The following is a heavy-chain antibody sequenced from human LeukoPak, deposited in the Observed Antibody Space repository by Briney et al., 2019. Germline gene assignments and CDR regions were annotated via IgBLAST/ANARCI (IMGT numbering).Heavy chain of an antibody. Sequence: KPSETLSLTCTVSGGSMSSYYWSWIRQPLGKGLEWIGYIYDSGSTNYNPSLKSRVTISVDTSNNQFSLKLNSVTAADTAVYYCARHGTSGIYRRPFDIWGQGTMVTVSS. CDR3: ARHGTSGIYRRPFDI. CDR1: GGSMSSYY. D-gene: IGHD1-26*01. J-gene: IGHJ3*02. CDR2: IYDSGST. V-gene: IGHV4-59*08.